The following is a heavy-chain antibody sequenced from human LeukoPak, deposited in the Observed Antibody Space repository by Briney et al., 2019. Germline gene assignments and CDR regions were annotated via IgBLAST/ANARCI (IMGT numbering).Heavy chain of an antibody. J-gene: IGHJ5*02. CDR2: IYYSGST. CDR1: GGSISSSSYY. Sequence: PSETLSLTCTVSGGSISSSSYYWGWIRQPPGKGLEWIGSIYYSGSTYYNPSLKSRVTISVDTSKNQFSLKLSSVTAADTAVYYCARSHILGYCSGGSCYRTNWFDPWGQGTLVTVSS. D-gene: IGHD2-15*01. CDR3: ARSHILGYCSGGSCYRTNWFDP. V-gene: IGHV4-39*01.